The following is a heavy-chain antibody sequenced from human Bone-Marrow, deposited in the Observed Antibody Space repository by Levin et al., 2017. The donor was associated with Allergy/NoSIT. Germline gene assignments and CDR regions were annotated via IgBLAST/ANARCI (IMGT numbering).Heavy chain of an antibody. Sequence: GGSLRLSCAATGFTFSNSWMSWVRQTPGKGLEWVANIKEDGSEKYYVDSVKGRFTISRDNAKNSLYVQMNSLRAEDTAVYYCARDQFRRATIGARWFDPWGQGTLVIVSS. CDR1: GFTFSNSW. CDR2: IKEDGSEK. D-gene: IGHD5-24*01. CDR3: ARDQFRRATIGARWFDP. V-gene: IGHV3-7*01. J-gene: IGHJ5*02.